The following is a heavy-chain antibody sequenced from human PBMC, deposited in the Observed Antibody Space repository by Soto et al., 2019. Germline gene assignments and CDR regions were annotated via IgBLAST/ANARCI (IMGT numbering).Heavy chain of an antibody. J-gene: IGHJ3*01. CDR2: ISHSGTS. Sequence: QVQLQESGPGLVKPSGTLSLTCAVSGGSISSSHWWTWVRHSPGKGLEYIGEISHSGTSNSNPSLKRRVTLSVDKSKNHFSLTLTSVTAADTAVYYCARVVLTITRGAFDAWGQGTLVIVSS. D-gene: IGHD3-9*01. CDR3: ARVVLTITRGAFDA. V-gene: IGHV4-4*02. CDR1: GGSISSSHW.